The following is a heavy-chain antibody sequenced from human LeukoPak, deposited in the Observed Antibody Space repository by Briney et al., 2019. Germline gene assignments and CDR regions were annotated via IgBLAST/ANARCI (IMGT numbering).Heavy chain of an antibody. CDR3: PKGVSLAIPATRDFDY. CDR2: ISNSGDVT. J-gene: IGHJ4*02. CDR1: GFRFGTYA. Sequence: GASLRLSCAASGFRFGTYAMSWVRQAPGKGLEWGSIISNSGDVTYYADSVKGRFTISRDNSQNTLYLQMSSLRAEDPAVYYCPKGVSLAIPATRDFDYWGQGTLVTLSS. V-gene: IGHV3-23*01. D-gene: IGHD1-14*01.